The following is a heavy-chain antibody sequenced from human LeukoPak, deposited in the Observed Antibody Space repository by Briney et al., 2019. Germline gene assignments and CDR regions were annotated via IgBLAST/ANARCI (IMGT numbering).Heavy chain of an antibody. V-gene: IGHV4-59*01. J-gene: IGHJ4*02. D-gene: IGHD3-9*01. Sequence: SETLSLTCTVSGGSISSYYWSWIRQPPGKGLEWIGYIYYCGSTNYNPSLKSRVTISVDTSKDQFSLKLSSVTAADTAVYYCARVNDILTGYSFDYWGQGTLVTVSS. CDR3: ARVNDILTGYSFDY. CDR1: GGSISSYY. CDR2: IYYCGST.